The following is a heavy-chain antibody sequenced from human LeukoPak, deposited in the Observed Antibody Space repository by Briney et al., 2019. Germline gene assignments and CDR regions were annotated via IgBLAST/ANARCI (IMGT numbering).Heavy chain of an antibody. Sequence: GASVKVSCKASGYTFTGYYVHWVRQAPGQGLEWMGRMNPSSGVTYYAQKFEGRVTMTRNTSINTACMELSRLRSNDTAVYYCARRGFDFWGQGTLVTVSS. CDR1: GYTFTGYY. J-gene: IGHJ4*02. CDR3: ARRGFDF. V-gene: IGHV1-2*06. CDR2: MNPSSGVT.